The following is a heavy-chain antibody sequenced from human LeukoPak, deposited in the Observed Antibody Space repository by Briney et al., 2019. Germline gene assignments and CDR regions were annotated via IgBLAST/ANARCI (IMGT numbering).Heavy chain of an antibody. CDR1: GYTFTSYG. CDR3: ARRVRYYYGSGSYYEYYFDY. D-gene: IGHD3-10*01. Sequence: ASVKISCKASGYTFTSYGISWVRQAPGQGLEWMGWISAYNGNTNYAQKLQGRVTMTTDTSTSTAYMELRSLRSDDTAVYYCARRVRYYYGSGSYYEYYFDYWGQGTLVTVSS. V-gene: IGHV1-18*01. J-gene: IGHJ4*02. CDR2: ISAYNGNT.